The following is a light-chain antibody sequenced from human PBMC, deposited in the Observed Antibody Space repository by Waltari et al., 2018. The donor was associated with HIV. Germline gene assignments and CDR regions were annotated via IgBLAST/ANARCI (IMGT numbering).Light chain of an antibody. V-gene: IGLV2-23*02. CDR1: TSDVGAYDY. CDR2: DVN. J-gene: IGLJ1*01. CDR3: CSYAGSNFV. Sequence: QSALTQPASVSGSPGQSFTLSSTGTTSDVGAYDYVTWYKQHPGKAPKLILYDVNRRPSGVSNRCSGSKAGNTASLTISGLQAEDEADYDCCSYAGSNFVFGSGTKVIVL.